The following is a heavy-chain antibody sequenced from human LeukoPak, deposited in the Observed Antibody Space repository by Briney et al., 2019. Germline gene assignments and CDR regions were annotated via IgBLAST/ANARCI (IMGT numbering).Heavy chain of an antibody. CDR2: ITSKNNRGGKT. J-gene: IGHJ4*02. D-gene: IGHD5-18*01. CDR3: TRDLNPGHSVPGF. V-gene: IGHV3-49*04. Sequence: PGRSLRLSCAASGFTFSSYAMHWVRQAPGMGLEWLAFITSKNNRGGKTEYATSVKGRFTISRDDSRSIAYLQMNSLKTEDTAVYYCTRDLNPGHSVPGFWGQGTLVTVSS. CDR1: GFTFSSYA.